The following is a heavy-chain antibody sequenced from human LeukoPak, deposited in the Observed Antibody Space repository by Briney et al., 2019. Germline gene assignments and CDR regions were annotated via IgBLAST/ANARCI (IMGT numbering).Heavy chain of an antibody. CDR2: INPNSGGT. CDR3: ARAPVLDTAMAPWGY. V-gene: IGHV1-2*02. Sequence: ASVTVSCKASGYTFTGYYMHWVRQAPGQGLEWMGWINPNSGGTNYAQKFQGRVTMTRDTSISTAYMELSRLRSDDTAVYYCARAPVLDTAMAPWGYWGQGTLVTVSS. D-gene: IGHD5-18*01. CDR1: GYTFTGYY. J-gene: IGHJ4*02.